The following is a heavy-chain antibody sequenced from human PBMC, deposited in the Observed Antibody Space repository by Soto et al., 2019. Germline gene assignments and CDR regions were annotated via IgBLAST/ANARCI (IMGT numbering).Heavy chain of an antibody. Sequence: LRLSFTASWLTFSSNYRIWFLQAPWKGLEWVSFVYIGGTTYYADSVKGRFTISRDKSKNTLYLQMTSLRAEDTAVYFCARFKWSGDSRTPFFDHWGQGTLVTVSS. V-gene: IGHV3-53*01. CDR3: ARFKWSGDSRTPFFDH. CDR2: VYIGGTT. D-gene: IGHD3-10*01. J-gene: IGHJ4*02. CDR1: WLTFSSNY.